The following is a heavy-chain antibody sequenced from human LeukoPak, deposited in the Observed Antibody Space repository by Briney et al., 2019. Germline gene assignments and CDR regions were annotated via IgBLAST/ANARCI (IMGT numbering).Heavy chain of an antibody. CDR1: GYTFINYH. Sequence: ASVKVSCKSSGYTFINYHINWVRQATGQGLEWIGWINPNNGDSGYAQNFQGRVTITRDTPISTAYMELGSLTSEDTAVYFCARTTSFTASGYDSWGQGTLVTVSS. CDR2: INPNNGDS. CDR3: ARTTSFTASGYDS. D-gene: IGHD6-25*01. V-gene: IGHV1-8*03. J-gene: IGHJ4*02.